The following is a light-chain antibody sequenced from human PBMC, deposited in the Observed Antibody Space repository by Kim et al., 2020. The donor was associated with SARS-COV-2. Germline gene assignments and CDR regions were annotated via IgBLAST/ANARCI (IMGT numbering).Light chain of an antibody. J-gene: IGKJ1*01. CDR3: QQYYSYPRT. V-gene: IGKV1-8*01. CDR2: AAS. CDR1: QDISSY. Sequence: IQMTQSPSSLSASTGDRVTITCRASQDISSYLAWYQQKPGKAPKPLIYAASTLESGVPSRFSGSGSGTDFTLTISCLQSEDFATYYCQQYYSYPRTFGQGTKVDIK.